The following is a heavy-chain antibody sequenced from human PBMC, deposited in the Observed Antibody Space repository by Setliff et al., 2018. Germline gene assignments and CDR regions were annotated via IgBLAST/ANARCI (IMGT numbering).Heavy chain of an antibody. V-gene: IGHV3-30*03. CDR1: GFTVSSFS. J-gene: IGHJ6*03. Sequence: GGSLRLSCAASGFTVSSFSMHWVRQAPVKGLDWVATLSDDGSSDFYADSVKGRFTIFRDNSKNTLYLQMSSLRVDDTAIYYCGGDWRAHYMDVWGKGTTVTVS. CDR2: LSDDGSSD. CDR3: GGDWRAHYMDV. D-gene: IGHD2-21*02.